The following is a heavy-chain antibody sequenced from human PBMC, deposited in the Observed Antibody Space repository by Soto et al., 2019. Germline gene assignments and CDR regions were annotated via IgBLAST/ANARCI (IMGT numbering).Heavy chain of an antibody. CDR2: IYYSGST. V-gene: IGHV4-59*08. CDR1: GGSISSYY. CDR3: ARHPYGVGMVRFDY. J-gene: IGHJ4*02. Sequence: QVQLQESGPGLVKPSETLSLTCTVSGGSISSYYWSWIRQPPGKGLEWIGYIYYSGSTNYNPSLKGRVTISVDTSKNQFSLKLSSVTAADTAVYYCARHPYGVGMVRFDYWGQGTLVTVSS. D-gene: IGHD3-10*01.